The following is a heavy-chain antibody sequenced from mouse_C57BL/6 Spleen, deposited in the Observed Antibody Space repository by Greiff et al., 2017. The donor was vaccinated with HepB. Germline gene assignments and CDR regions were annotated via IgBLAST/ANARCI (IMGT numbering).Heavy chain of an antibody. CDR3: ARNYYGSSYAMDY. J-gene: IGHJ4*01. CDR2: IWTGGGT. V-gene: IGHV2-9-1*01. Sequence: VQGVESGPGLVAPSQSLSITCTVSGFSLTSYAISWVRQPPGKGLEWLGVIWTGGGTNYNSALKSRLSISKDNSKSQVFLKMNSLQTDDTARYYCARNYYGSSYAMDYWGQGTSVTVSS. CDR1: GFSLTSYA. D-gene: IGHD1-1*01.